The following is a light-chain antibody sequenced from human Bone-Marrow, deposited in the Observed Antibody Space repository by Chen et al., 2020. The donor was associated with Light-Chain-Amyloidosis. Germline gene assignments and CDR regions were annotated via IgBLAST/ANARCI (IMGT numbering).Light chain of an antibody. Sequence: SYELTQPPSVSVSPGQTARITCSGDDLPTKYAYWYQQKPGQAPGLVIHRDTERTSGISEVFSGSSSGTTATLTISGVQAEDAADYHCQSADSSGTYEVIFGGGTKLTVL. V-gene: IGLV3-25*03. CDR3: QSADSSGTYEVI. CDR1: DLPTKY. CDR2: RDT. J-gene: IGLJ2*01.